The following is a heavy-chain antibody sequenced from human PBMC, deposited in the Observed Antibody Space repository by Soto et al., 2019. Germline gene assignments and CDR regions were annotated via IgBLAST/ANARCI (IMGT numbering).Heavy chain of an antibody. Sequence: GGSLRLSCAGSGFTFNSVWMSWVRQAPGKGLEWVGRIKSRSDGGTTEYAAPVNGRFPIFRDDLETTLYLQMSGLKTEDTAVYYCTTFNYWGLGTLVTVSS. J-gene: IGHJ4*02. CDR1: GFTFNSVW. CDR2: IKSRSDGGTT. CDR3: TTFNY. V-gene: IGHV3-15*07.